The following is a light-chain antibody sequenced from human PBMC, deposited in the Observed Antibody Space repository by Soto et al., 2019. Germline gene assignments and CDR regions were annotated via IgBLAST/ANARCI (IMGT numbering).Light chain of an antibody. CDR1: QSVSSN. J-gene: IGKJ2*01. CDR2: AAS. V-gene: IGKV3-15*01. Sequence: EIAMTHSPATLSVSPGERVTLSCRASQSVSSNLAWYQQKPGQAPRLLIYAASARATGIPARFSGSGSGTDFTLTISSLQSEDFAVYYCQKYNNWPYNFGQGT. CDR3: QKYNNWPYN.